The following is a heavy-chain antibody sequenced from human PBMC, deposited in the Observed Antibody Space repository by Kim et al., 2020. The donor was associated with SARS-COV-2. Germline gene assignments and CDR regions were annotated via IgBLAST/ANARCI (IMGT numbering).Heavy chain of an antibody. CDR2: TYYRSKWYN. J-gene: IGHJ6*02. D-gene: IGHD3-10*01. CDR1: GDSVSSNSAA. CDR3: ARDYYGSGNFYYYYGMYV. V-gene: IGHV6-1*01. Sequence: SQTLSLTCAISGDSVSSNSAAWNWIRQSPSRGLEWLGRTYYRSKWYNDYAVSVKSRITINPDTSKNQFSLQLNSVTPGDTAVYYCARDYYGSGNFYYYYGMYVWGQGTTVTVSS.